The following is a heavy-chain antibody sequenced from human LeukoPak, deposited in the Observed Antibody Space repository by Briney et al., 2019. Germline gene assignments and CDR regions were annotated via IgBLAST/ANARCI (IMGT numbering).Heavy chain of an antibody. J-gene: IGHJ4*02. V-gene: IGHV1-8*01. D-gene: IGHD1-26*01. CDR2: MNPNSGNT. CDR1: GYTFTSYD. CDR3: ATDLWVGASGPPGY. Sequence: ASVKVSCKASGYTFTSYDINWVRQATGQGLEWMGWMNPNSGNTGYAQKFQGRVTMTRNTSISTALMELSSLRSEDTAVYYCATDLWVGASGPPGYWGQGTLVTVSS.